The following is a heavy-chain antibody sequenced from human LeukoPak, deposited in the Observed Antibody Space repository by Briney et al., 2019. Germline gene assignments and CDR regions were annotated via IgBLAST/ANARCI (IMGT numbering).Heavy chain of an antibody. D-gene: IGHD4-17*01. Sequence: SETLSLTCAVSGGSISSSNWWSWVRQPPGKGLEWIGYIYYSGSTNYNPSLKSRVTISVDTSKNQFSLKLSSVTAADTAVYYCAREDGDYQPSDHWGQGTLVTVS. V-gene: IGHV4-4*02. CDR2: IYYSGST. CDR3: AREDGDYQPSDH. CDR1: GGSISSSNW. J-gene: IGHJ4*02.